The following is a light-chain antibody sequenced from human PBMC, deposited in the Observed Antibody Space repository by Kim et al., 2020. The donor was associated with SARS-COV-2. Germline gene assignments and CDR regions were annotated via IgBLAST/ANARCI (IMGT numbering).Light chain of an antibody. Sequence: SSGERATLSCRASQSVSSTNLAWYQQRSGQAPRLLIYGASARATGVPDRFSGSGSGTDFTLTISRLEPDDFAVYYCQQYDSSPRTFGQGTKVDIK. CDR2: GAS. V-gene: IGKV3-20*01. CDR3: QQYDSSPRT. J-gene: IGKJ1*01. CDR1: QSVSSTN.